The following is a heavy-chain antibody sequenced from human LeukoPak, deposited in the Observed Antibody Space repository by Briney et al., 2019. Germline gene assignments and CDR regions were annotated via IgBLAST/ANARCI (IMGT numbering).Heavy chain of an antibody. CDR1: GGSFSGYY. J-gene: IGHJ4*02. Sequence: SETLSLTSAVYGGSFSGYYWSWIRQPPGKGLEWIGEINHSGSTNYNPSLKSRVTISVDTSKNQFSLKLSSVTAADTAVYYCARVSVRRQWQMGDYWGQGTLVTVSS. V-gene: IGHV4-34*01. CDR2: INHSGST. D-gene: IGHD6-19*01. CDR3: ARVSVRRQWQMGDY.